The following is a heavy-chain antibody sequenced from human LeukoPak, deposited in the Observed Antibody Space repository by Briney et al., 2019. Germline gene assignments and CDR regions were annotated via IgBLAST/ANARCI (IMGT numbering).Heavy chain of an antibody. Sequence: ASVKVSCKASGYTFTSYAMHWVRQAPGQRLEWMGWINAGNGNTKYSQKFQGRVTITRDTSASTAYMELSSLRSEDTAVYYCARVISKWLRYNWFHHGGQGTLVSVSS. CDR2: INAGNGNT. CDR1: GYTFTSYA. D-gene: IGHD6-19*01. J-gene: IGHJ5*02. V-gene: IGHV1-3*01. CDR3: ARVISKWLRYNWFHH.